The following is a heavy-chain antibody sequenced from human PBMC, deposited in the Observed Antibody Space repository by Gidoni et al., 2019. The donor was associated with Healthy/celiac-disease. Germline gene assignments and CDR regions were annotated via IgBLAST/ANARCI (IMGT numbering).Heavy chain of an antibody. V-gene: IGHV3-33*01. CDR1: GFPFGGYG. CDR3: AREGMVQGGYFDY. J-gene: IGHJ4*02. D-gene: IGHD3-10*01. CDR2: IWYDGSNK. Sequence: QVQLVESGGGVVQPGRSLRLSCAASGFPFGGYGMHWGRQAPGKGLEWVAVIWYDGSNKYYADSVKGRFTISRGNSKNTLYLQMNSLRAEDTAVYYCAREGMVQGGYFDYWGQGTLVTVSS.